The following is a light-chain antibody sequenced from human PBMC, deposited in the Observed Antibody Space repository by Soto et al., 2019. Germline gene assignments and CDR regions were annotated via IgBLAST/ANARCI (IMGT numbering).Light chain of an antibody. CDR3: PTYNRLWT. CDR2: KAS. CDR1: QSISSW. V-gene: IGKV1-5*03. J-gene: IGKJ1*01. Sequence: DIQMTQSPSTLSASVGDRVTITCRASQSISSWLAWYQQKPGKAPKLLIYKASSLESGVPSRFSGSGSGTEFTITISSLQPDDFATDYCPTYNRLWTFGQGTKVEIK.